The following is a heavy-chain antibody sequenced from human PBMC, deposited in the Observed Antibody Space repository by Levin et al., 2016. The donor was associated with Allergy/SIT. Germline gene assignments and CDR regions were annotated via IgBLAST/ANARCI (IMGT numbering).Heavy chain of an antibody. CDR2: ISAYNGNT. J-gene: IGHJ5*02. Sequence: WVRQAPGQGLEWMGWISAYNGNTNYARKLQGRVTMTTDTSTSTAYMELRSLRSDDTAVYYCARADRIGWFDPWGQGTLVTVSS. V-gene: IGHV1-18*01. CDR3: ARADRIGWFDP. D-gene: IGHD2-15*01.